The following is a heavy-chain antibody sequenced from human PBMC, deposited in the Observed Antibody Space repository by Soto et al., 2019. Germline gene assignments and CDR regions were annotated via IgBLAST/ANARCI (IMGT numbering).Heavy chain of an antibody. CDR3: ASSPPSAVRATSGVDY. V-gene: IGHV3-74*01. J-gene: IGHJ4*02. D-gene: IGHD1-26*01. Sequence: AGSLTLSCAASGFTFSIHWMHWVRQAPGKGLVWVGRINGDGTRTDYADSVKGRFTISRDNNKNTLYLQMNSLTADDTALYYCASSPPSAVRATSGVDYWGQGTLVTVSS. CDR2: INGDGTRT. CDR1: GFTFSIHW.